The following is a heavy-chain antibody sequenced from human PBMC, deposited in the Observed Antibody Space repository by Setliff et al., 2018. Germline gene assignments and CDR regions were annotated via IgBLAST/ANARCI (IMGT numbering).Heavy chain of an antibody. J-gene: IGHJ4*02. CDR1: GGTFSDYY. V-gene: IGHV4-34*08. Sequence: TSETLSLTCAAYGGTFSDYYWTWIRQAPGKGLVWIGEINHRGSTNYSPSLKSRVTMSIDKSNNQFSLKLTSVTAADTAVYYCAARSTPYYDLWSGPLDYWGLGALVTVSS. CDR3: AARSTPYYDLWSGPLDY. D-gene: IGHD3-3*01. CDR2: INHRGST.